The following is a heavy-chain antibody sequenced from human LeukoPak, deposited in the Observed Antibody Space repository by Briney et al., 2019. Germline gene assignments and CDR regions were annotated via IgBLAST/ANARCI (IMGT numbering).Heavy chain of an antibody. CDR1: GYTFTNYG. CDR2: VSAYNGDT. J-gene: IGHJ4*02. D-gene: IGHD3-22*01. V-gene: IGHV1-18*01. CDR3: ARDRYYYESSGYFDY. Sequence: ASVKVSCKGSGYTFTNYGISWVRQAPGQGLEWVGWVSAYNGDTNYAQKLQVRITMTTDTSMSTPYMELRSLRSDYTAVYYCARDRYYYESSGYFDYWGQGTLVTVSS.